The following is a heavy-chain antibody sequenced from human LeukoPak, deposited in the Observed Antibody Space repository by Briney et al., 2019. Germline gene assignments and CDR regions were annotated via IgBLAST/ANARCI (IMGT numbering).Heavy chain of an antibody. V-gene: IGHV3-23*01. D-gene: IGHD3-10*01. Sequence: PGGSLRPSCAASGFTFSSYAMSWVRQAPGKGLEWVSAITGGGGSTYYADSVKGRFTISRDNSKNTLYLQMNSLRAEDTAVYYCAKDRSYCGFSGRGAYFDYWGQGTLVTVSS. J-gene: IGHJ4*02. CDR1: GFTFSSYA. CDR2: ITGGGGST. CDR3: AKDRSYCGFSGRGAYFDY.